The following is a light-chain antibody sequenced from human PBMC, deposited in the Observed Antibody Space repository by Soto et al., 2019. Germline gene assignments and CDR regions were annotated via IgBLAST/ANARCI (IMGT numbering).Light chain of an antibody. CDR2: DVS. Sequence: QSVVTQPRSVFGSLGQSVTISCTGTSSDGGGYNYVSWYQEHTGRAPKLMIYDVSIRPSGVPDRFSGSKSGNTASLTISGLLAEDEADYYCCSYAGTYSSFVFGSGTKVTVL. CDR3: CSYAGTYSSFV. J-gene: IGLJ1*01. V-gene: IGLV2-11*01. CDR1: SSDGGGYNY.